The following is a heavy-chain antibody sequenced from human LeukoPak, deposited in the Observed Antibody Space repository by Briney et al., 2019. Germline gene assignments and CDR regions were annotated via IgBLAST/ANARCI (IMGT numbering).Heavy chain of an antibody. D-gene: IGHD4-17*01. CDR2: IYYSGST. V-gene: IGHV4-30-4*01. Sequence: PSETLSLTCTVSGGSISSGDYYWSWIRQPPGKGLEWIGSIYYSGSTSYNPSLQSRVIISVDTSKNQFSLKLTSVTAADTAVYYCARALYSMTTVTTEYWFDYWGQGTLVTVSS. J-gene: IGHJ4*02. CDR3: ARALYSMTTVTTEYWFDY. CDR1: GGSISSGDYY.